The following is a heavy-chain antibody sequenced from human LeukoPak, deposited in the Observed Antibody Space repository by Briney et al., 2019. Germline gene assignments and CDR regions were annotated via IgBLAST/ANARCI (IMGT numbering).Heavy chain of an antibody. D-gene: IGHD4-17*01. J-gene: IGHJ4*02. V-gene: IGHV3-73*01. CDR3: TITVTDLYYFDY. CDR2: IRTKANNNAT. CDR1: GFAFSGST. Sequence: GGSLRLSCAASGFAFSGSTLHWVRQASGKGLEWVGRIRTKANNNATAYTASVKGRFTISRDDSKNTAYLQMGSLKSEDTAVYYCTITVTDLYYFDYWGQGTLVTVSS.